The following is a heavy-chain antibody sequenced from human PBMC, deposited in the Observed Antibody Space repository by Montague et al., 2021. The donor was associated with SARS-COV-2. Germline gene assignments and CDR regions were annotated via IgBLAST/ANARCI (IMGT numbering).Heavy chain of an antibody. J-gene: IGHJ4*02. CDR1: GGSVSSGGYY. V-gene: IGHV4-61*08. CDR2: IYYGGST. CDR3: ARVSLAAAATRSDY. Sequence: SETLSLTCTVSGGSVSSGGYYWSWIRQSPGKGLEWIGYIYYGGSTNYNPSLKSRVTISLDTSKNQFSLKLTSVTAADTAVYYCARVSLAAAATRSDYWGQGTLVTVSS. D-gene: IGHD6-13*01.